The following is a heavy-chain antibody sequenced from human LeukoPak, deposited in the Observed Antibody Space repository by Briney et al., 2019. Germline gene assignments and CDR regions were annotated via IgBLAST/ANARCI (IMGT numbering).Heavy chain of an antibody. CDR2: IIPIFGTA. CDR1: GGTFSSYA. Sequence: SVKVSCKASGGTFSSYAISWVRQAPGQGLEWMGGIIPIFGTANYAQKFQGRVTITADESTSTAYMELSSLRSEDTAVYYCARAETAAGLDAFGIWGQGTMVTVSS. CDR3: ARAETAAGLDAFGI. J-gene: IGHJ3*02. D-gene: IGHD6-13*01. V-gene: IGHV1-69*01.